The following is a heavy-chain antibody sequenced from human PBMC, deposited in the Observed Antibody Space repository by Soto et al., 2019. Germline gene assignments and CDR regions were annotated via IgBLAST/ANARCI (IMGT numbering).Heavy chain of an antibody. CDR1: GGTFSSYA. V-gene: IGHV1-69*13. CDR2: IIPIFGTA. CDR3: ARAPGYGCSGGSCYSFPIRYYYGMDV. J-gene: IGHJ6*02. Sequence: SVKVSCKASGGTFSSYAISWVRQAPGQGLEWMGGIIPIFGTANYAQKFQGRVTITADESTSTAYMELSGLRSEDTAVYYCARAPGYGCSGGSCYSFPIRYYYGMDVWGQGTTVTVSS. D-gene: IGHD2-15*01.